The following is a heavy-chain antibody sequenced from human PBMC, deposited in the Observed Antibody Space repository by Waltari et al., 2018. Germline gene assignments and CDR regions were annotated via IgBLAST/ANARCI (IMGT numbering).Heavy chain of an antibody. CDR1: GGSISSHC. Sequence: QVQLQASGPGLVKPSETLSLTCTVSGGSISSHCWSWTRQPPGKGMEWIGYIYYSGSTYYNPSLKSRVTISVDTSKNQFSLKLSSVTAADTAVYYCAKDIRDYGGNLLDYWGQGTLVTVSS. V-gene: IGHV4-59*11. D-gene: IGHD4-17*01. CDR3: AKDIRDYGGNLLDY. CDR2: IYYSGST. J-gene: IGHJ4*02.